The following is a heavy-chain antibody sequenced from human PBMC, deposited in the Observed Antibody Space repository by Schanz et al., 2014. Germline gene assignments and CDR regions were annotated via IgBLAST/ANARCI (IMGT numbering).Heavy chain of an antibody. CDR3: ASPPISVAGRLADY. D-gene: IGHD6-19*01. CDR1: GFTFSRYW. V-gene: IGHV3-74*01. J-gene: IGHJ4*02. Sequence: VQLVQSGGGLVQPGGSLRLSCAASGFTFSRYWMQWVRQAPGKGLVWVSLIDYAGSTNYADSVKGRMTVSRDTSKNALCLQMNNLRAEDTAVYYCASPPISVAGRLADYWGPGILGAVSA. CDR2: IDYAGST.